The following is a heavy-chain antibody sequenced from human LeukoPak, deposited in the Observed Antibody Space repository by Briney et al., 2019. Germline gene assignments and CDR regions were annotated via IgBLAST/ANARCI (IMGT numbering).Heavy chain of an antibody. J-gene: IGHJ4*02. CDR3: ARLYSSSWSSLDY. V-gene: IGHV1-69*06. CDR2: IIPIFGTA. D-gene: IGHD6-13*01. CDR1: GGTFSSYA. Sequence: SVKVSCKASGGTFSSYAISWVRQAPGQGLEWMGGIIPIFGTANYAQKFQGRVTITADKSTSTAYMELRSLRSDDTAVYYCARLYSSSWSSLDYWGQGTLVTVSS.